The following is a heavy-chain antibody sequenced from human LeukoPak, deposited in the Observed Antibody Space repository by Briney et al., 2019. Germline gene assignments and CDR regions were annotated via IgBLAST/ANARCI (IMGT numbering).Heavy chain of an antibody. CDR3: GRVTFYAFDI. CDR1: GYTFTSYF. D-gene: IGHD3-3*02. J-gene: IGHJ3*02. V-gene: IGHV1-46*01. CDR2: ISPGGGST. Sequence: GASVKVSCKASGYTFTSYFIHWVRQAPGQGLEWMGIISPGGGSTTYAQELQGRVTMTRDTSTSTVYMELSSLRSEDTAVYYCGRVTFYAFDIWGQGTMVTVSS.